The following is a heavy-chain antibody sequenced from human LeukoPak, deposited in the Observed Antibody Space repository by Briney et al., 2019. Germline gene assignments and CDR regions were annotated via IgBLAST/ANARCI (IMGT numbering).Heavy chain of an antibody. D-gene: IGHD4-23*01. CDR1: GFTFSNYG. J-gene: IGHJ4*02. Sequence: GSLRLSCAASGFTFSNYGMHWVRQAPGKGLEWVALIWYDGSNKYYADSVKGRFTISRDNSKNTVYLQMNSLRAEDTAVYYCAKVLAVTSYGAKSIFDHWGQGTLVTVSS. CDR3: AKVLAVTSYGAKSIFDH. CDR2: IWYDGSNK. V-gene: IGHV3-30*02.